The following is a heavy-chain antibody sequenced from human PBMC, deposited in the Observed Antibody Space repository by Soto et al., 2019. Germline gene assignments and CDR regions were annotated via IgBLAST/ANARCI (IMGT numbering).Heavy chain of an antibody. Sequence: NPSETLSLTCTVSGDSIISSDFYWGWVRQPPGKGLEWIGSIFYLGSSYYNPSLKSRVTMSVDTSKNQFSLRLRSVIAADTALYFCARHSLALRKNNWFDPWGQGIMVTVSS. J-gene: IGHJ5*02. CDR3: ARHSLALRKNNWFDP. D-gene: IGHD3-3*02. CDR1: GDSIISSDFY. V-gene: IGHV4-39*01. CDR2: IFYLGSS.